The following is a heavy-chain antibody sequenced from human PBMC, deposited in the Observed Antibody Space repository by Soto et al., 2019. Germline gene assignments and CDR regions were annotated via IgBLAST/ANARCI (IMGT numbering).Heavy chain of an antibody. D-gene: IGHD3-3*01. CDR1: GGSISPYY. J-gene: IGHJ5*02. CDR2: AHYTGNT. CDR3: ARHVLESGSSNGFDP. V-gene: IGHV4-59*08. Sequence: SETRSLTCTVSGGSISPYYWSWIRQPPGKGLEWIAYAHYTGNTHYGPSLESRVVISVDTSKNQFSLRLSSVTAADTAVYYCARHVLESGSSNGFDPCGQGNLVTVSS.